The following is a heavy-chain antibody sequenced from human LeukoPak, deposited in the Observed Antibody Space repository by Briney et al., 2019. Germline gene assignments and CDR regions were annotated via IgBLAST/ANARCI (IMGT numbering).Heavy chain of an antibody. J-gene: IGHJ3*02. V-gene: IGHV3-9*01. CDR1: GFTFDDYA. Sequence: GGSLRLSCAASGFTFDDYAMHWVRQAPGKGLEWVSGISWNSGSIGYADSVKGRFTISRDNAKNSLYLQMNSLRAEDTALYYCAKAVTTSDAFDIWGQGTMVTVSS. CDR3: AKAVTTSDAFDI. D-gene: IGHD3-22*01. CDR2: ISWNSGSI.